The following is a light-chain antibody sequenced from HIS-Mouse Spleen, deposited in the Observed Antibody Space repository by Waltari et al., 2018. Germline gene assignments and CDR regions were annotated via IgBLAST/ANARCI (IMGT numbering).Light chain of an antibody. V-gene: IGLV1-51*01. Sequence: QSVLTQPPSVSAAPGQKVTISCSGSSSNIGNNYVSWYQQLPGTAPKLLIYDNKKRPSGIPDRFSGSKSGTSATLGITGLQTGDEADYYCGTWDSSLSVLYVFGTGTKVTVL. CDR3: GTWDSSLSVLYV. CDR1: SSNIGNNY. CDR2: DNK. J-gene: IGLJ1*01.